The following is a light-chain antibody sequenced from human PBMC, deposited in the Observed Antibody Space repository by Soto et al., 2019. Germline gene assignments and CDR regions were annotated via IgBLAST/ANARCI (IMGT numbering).Light chain of an antibody. CDR2: KAS. CDR3: QQYNSHRT. CDR1: QTISSW. V-gene: IGKV1-5*03. Sequence: DIQMSQSPSTLSGSVGDRVTITCRASQTISSWLAWYQQKPGKAPKLLIYKASTLKSGVPSRFSGSGSGTEFTLTISSLQPYDFATYYCQQYNSHRTFGQGTKVDIK. J-gene: IGKJ1*01.